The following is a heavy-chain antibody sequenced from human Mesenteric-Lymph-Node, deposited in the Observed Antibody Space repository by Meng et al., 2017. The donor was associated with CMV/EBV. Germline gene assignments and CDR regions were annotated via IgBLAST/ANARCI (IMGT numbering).Heavy chain of an antibody. J-gene: IGHJ4*02. V-gene: IGHV4-34*01. D-gene: IGHD3-22*01. CDR2: INHSGST. Sequence: CAGYGGSFSGYYWSWIRQPPGKGLEWIGEINHSGSTNYNPSLKSRVTISVDTSKNQFSLKLSSVTAADTAVYYCARDQYYYDSSGIDYWGQGTLVTVSS. CDR1: GGSFSGYY. CDR3: ARDQYYYDSSGIDY.